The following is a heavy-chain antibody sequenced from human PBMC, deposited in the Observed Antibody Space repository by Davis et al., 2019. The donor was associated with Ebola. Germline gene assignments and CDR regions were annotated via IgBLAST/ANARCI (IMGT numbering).Heavy chain of an antibody. D-gene: IGHD3-22*01. V-gene: IGHV4-39*07. CDR2: IYYSGST. J-gene: IGHJ3*02. Sequence: PSETLSLTCTVSGGSISSSSYYWGWIRQPPGKGLEWIGSIYYSGSTYYNPSLKSRVTISVDTSKNQFSLKLSSVTAADTAVYYCARVTMMGGAFDIWGQGTMVTVSS. CDR1: GGSISSSSYY. CDR3: ARVTMMGGAFDI.